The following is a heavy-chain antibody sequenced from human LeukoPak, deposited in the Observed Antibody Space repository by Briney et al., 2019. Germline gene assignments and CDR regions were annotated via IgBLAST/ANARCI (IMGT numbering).Heavy chain of an antibody. CDR3: AKEDYYDSRGHIKLDAFDV. Sequence: PGGSLRLSCAVSGFIFGSYAMGWVRQAPRKGLEWVSTISGPGDNTYYADSVKGRFTISRDSSKNTLYLQMNSLRAEDTAIYYCAKEDYYDSRGHIKLDAFDVWGQGTMVTVSS. CDR2: ISGPGDNT. CDR1: GFIFGSYA. J-gene: IGHJ3*01. V-gene: IGHV3-23*01. D-gene: IGHD3-22*01.